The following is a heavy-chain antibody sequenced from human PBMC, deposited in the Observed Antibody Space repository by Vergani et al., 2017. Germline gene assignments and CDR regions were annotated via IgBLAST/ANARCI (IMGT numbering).Heavy chain of an antibody. D-gene: IGHD2-2*02. CDR3: VRDRGLCAGGRCYTEAWDY. CDR1: GFPLNKNA. CDR2: IEFDGTKE. V-gene: IGHV3-30*03. Sequence: QVQLVESGGGVVQPGRSPGPPWLVPGFPLNKNAFHWGRQAPGKGLVWVVGIEFDGTKEYYPDLGKGRFTISRDCAKNTLYLQVTSLRLEDTGVYHCVRDRGLCAGGRCYTEAWDYWGQGTPVTVSS. J-gene: IGHJ4*02.